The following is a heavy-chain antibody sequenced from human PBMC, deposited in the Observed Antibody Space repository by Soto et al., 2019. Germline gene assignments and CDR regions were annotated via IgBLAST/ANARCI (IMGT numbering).Heavy chain of an antibody. CDR2: IGSKAYGGTT. J-gene: IGHJ4*02. CDR1: GFTFADYA. V-gene: IGHV3-49*04. CDR3: TRELYGDYNY. Sequence: ASGFTFADYAMSWVRQAPGKGLEWVGFIGSKAYGGTTEYAASVKGRFAISRDDSNNIAYLQMNSLKTEDTAVYYCTRELYGDYNYWGQGTLVTVSS. D-gene: IGHD4-17*01.